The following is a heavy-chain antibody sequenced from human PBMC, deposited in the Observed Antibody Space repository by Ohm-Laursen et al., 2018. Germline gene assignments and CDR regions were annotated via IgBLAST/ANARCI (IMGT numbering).Heavy chain of an antibody. J-gene: IGHJ6*02. CDR3: ARDQRGYDFWSGYYGYYYYGMDV. Sequence: SLRLSCTASGFTFSSYDMHWVRQATGKGLEWVSAIGTAGDTYYPGSVKGRFTISRENAKNSLYLQMNSLRAGDTAVYYCARDQRGYDFWSGYYGYYYYGMDVWGHGTTVTVSS. V-gene: IGHV3-13*01. D-gene: IGHD3-3*01. CDR2: IGTAGDT. CDR1: GFTFSSYD.